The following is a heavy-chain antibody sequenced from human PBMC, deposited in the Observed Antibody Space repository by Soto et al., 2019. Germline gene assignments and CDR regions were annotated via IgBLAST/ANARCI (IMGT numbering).Heavy chain of an antibody. CDR2: IYYSGTT. CDR1: GDSISSSPYY. CDR3: ARHKQYYDTSGYQQRYFDY. D-gene: IGHD3-22*01. Sequence: NPSETLSLTCNVSGDSISSSPYYWGWIRQPPGKGLEWLGTIYYSGTTSYNPSLKRRVIMSVDTSNNQLFLKLRSVTAADTAVYYCARHKQYYDTSGYQQRYFDYWGQGTQVTVSS. V-gene: IGHV4-39*01. J-gene: IGHJ4*02.